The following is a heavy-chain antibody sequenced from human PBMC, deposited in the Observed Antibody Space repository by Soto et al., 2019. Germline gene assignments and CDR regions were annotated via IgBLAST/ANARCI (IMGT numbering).Heavy chain of an antibody. Sequence: ASETLSLTCTVSGGSISSYYWSWIRQPPGKGLEWIGYIYYSGSTNYNPSLKSRVTISVDTSKNQFSLKLSSVTAADTAVYYCARYYDSSGYPSLNWFDPWGQGTLVTVSS. D-gene: IGHD3-22*01. CDR3: ARYYDSSGYPSLNWFDP. V-gene: IGHV4-59*01. CDR2: IYYSGST. CDR1: GGSISSYY. J-gene: IGHJ5*02.